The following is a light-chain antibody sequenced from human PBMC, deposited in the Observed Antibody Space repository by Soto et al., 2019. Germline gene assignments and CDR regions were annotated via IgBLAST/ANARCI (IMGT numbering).Light chain of an antibody. CDR3: QQYNSSPWT. CDR1: QSISSW. Sequence: DIHMTQSPSTLAASVGDRVTITCRASQSISSWLAWYQQKPGKAPKLLIYKASSLESGVPSRFSGSGSGTEFTLTISSLQPDDFATYYCQQYNSSPWTFGQGTKVEIK. V-gene: IGKV1-5*03. J-gene: IGKJ1*01. CDR2: KAS.